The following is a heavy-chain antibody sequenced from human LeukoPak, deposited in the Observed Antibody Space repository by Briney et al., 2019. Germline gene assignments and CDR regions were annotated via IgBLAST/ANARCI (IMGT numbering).Heavy chain of an antibody. J-gene: IGHJ6*02. Sequence: GGSLRLSCAASGFTFSSYDMHWVRQATGKGLEWVSAIGTAGDTYYPGSVKGRFTISRENAKNSLYLQMNSLRAGDTAVYYCARGSVGPDWSPWAYYYYGMDVWGQGTTVTVSS. V-gene: IGHV3-13*01. CDR2: IGTAGDT. CDR1: GFTFSSYD. CDR3: ARGSVGPDWSPWAYYYYGMDV. D-gene: IGHD3-9*01.